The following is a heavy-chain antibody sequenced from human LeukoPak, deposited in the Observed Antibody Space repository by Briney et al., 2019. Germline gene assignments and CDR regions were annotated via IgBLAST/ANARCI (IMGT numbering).Heavy chain of an antibody. J-gene: IGHJ4*02. CDR3: AKDRGSPYSSGLYYFDY. CDR2: ISYDGSNK. D-gene: IGHD6-19*01. CDR1: GFTFSSYG. V-gene: IGHV3-30*18. Sequence: GGSLRLSCAASGFTFSSYGMHWVRQAPGKGLEWVAVISYDGSNKYYADSVKGRFTISRDNSKNTLYLQMNSLRAEDTAVYYCAKDRGSPYSSGLYYFDYWGQGTLVTVSS.